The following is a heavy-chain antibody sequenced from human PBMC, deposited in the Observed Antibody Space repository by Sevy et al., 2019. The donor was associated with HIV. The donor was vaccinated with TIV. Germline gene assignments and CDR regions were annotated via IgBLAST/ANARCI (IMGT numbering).Heavy chain of an antibody. V-gene: IGHV1-18*01. CDR2: NSAYNGNT. CDR1: GYTFTSYG. J-gene: IGHJ5*02. D-gene: IGHD3-10*01. Sequence: ASVKVSCKASGYTFTSYGISWVRQAPGQGLEWMGWNSAYNGNTNYAQKLQGRVTMTTDTSTSTAYMELRSLRSDDTAVYYCARAGKSLMRGDWFDPWGQGTLVTVSS. CDR3: ARAGKSLMRGDWFDP.